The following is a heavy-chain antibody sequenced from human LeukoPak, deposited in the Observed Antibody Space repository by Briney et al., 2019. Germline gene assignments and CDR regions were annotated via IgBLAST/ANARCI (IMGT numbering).Heavy chain of an antibody. Sequence: GGSLRLSCAASGFTFSSYAMSWVRQAPGKGLEWVSAISGSGGTTYYADSVKGRFTISRDNSKNTLYLQMNSLRTEDTAVYYCARAKSGSSWLNWFDPWGQGTLVTVSS. D-gene: IGHD6-13*01. CDR2: ISGSGGTT. V-gene: IGHV3-23*01. CDR1: GFTFSSYA. J-gene: IGHJ5*02. CDR3: ARAKSGSSWLNWFDP.